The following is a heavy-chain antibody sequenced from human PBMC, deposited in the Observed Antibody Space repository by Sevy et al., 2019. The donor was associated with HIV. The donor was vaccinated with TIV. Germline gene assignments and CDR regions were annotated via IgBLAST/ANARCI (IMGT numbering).Heavy chain of an antibody. CDR2: ISSSSSHI. Sequence: GGSLRLSCAASGFTFSSYAMNWVRQAPGKGLEWVSSISSSSSHIYAADSLKGRFTISRDKAKNSLFLQRNSLRAEDTAIYYCARVAADDPDFYYYGMDVWGQGTTVTVSS. D-gene: IGHD6-13*01. V-gene: IGHV3-21*01. CDR1: GFTFSSYA. CDR3: ARVAADDPDFYYYGMDV. J-gene: IGHJ6*02.